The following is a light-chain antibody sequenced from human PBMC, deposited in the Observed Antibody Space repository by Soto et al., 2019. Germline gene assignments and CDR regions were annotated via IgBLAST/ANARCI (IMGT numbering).Light chain of an antibody. V-gene: IGKV3-11*01. CDR2: DAS. CDR3: QQRSNWPS. Sequence: EIVLTQSPVTLSLSPGERATLSCRASQSVGSSLAWYQQQPGQAPRLLIYDASNRATGIPARFSGSGSGTDFTLTISSLAPEDFAVYYCQQRSNWPSFGGGTKVEIK. CDR1: QSVGSS. J-gene: IGKJ4*01.